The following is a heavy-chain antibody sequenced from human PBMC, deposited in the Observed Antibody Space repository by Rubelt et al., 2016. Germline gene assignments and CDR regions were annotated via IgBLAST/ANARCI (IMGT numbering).Heavy chain of an antibody. Sequence: EVQLLESGGGLVQPGGSLRLSCAASGFTFSSYAMSWVRQPPGKGLEWVSAIGGSRDSTYYADSVEGRFTISRDNSKNTLYLHMNSLRAEDTAIYYCAKDAGTTPYYGMDVWGQGTTVIVSS. CDR3: AKDAGTTPYYGMDV. CDR2: IGGSRDST. CDR1: GFTFSSYA. D-gene: IGHD1-7*01. J-gene: IGHJ6*02. V-gene: IGHV3-23*01.